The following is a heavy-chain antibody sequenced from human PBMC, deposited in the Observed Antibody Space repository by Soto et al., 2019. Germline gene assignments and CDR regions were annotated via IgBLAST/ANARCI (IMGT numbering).Heavy chain of an antibody. Sequence: EVQLVESGGGLVQPGRSLRLSCAASGFTFDDYAMHWVRQAPGKGLEWVSGISWNSGSIGYADSVKGRFTISRDNAKNSLYLQMNSLRAEDTAFYYCAKDTSNSGYDSMDVWGKGTTVTVSS. CDR2: ISWNSGSI. J-gene: IGHJ6*03. CDR1: GFTFDDYA. CDR3: AKDTSNSGYDSMDV. V-gene: IGHV3-9*01. D-gene: IGHD5-12*01.